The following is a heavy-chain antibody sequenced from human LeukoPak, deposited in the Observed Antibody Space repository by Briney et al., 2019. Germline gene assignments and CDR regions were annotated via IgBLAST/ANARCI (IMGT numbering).Heavy chain of an antibody. Sequence: PSETLSLTCTVSGGSISSSSYYWGWIRQPPGKGLEWIGSIYYSGSTYYNPSLKSRVTISVDTSKNQFSLKLSSVTAADTAVYYCAGGTFRGPLTYWGQGTLVTVSS. V-gene: IGHV4-39*07. CDR3: AGGTFRGPLTY. CDR1: GGSISSSSYY. CDR2: IYYSGST. J-gene: IGHJ4*02. D-gene: IGHD3-9*01.